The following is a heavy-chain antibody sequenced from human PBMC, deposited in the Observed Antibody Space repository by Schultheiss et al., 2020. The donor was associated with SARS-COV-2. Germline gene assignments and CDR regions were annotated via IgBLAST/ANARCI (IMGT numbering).Heavy chain of an antibody. V-gene: IGHV5-51*01. CDR2: IYPGDSDT. D-gene: IGHD1-14*01. CDR1: GYSFTSYW. J-gene: IGHJ3*02. Sequence: GESLKISCKGSGYSFTSYWIGWVRQMPGKGLEWMGIIYPGDSDTRYSPSFQGQVTISADKSISTAYLQWSSLKASDTAMYYCARGIGARRGITGTTRGDDAFDIWGQGTMVTVSS. CDR3: ARGIGARRGITGTTRGDDAFDI.